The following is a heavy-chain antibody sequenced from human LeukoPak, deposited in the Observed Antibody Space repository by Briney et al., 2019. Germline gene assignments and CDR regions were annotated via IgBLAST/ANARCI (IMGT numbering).Heavy chain of an antibody. CDR3: ASYVSAAGTGHWFDP. Sequence: PSETLSLTCTVSGGSISSYYWSWIRQPPGKGLEWIGYIYYSGSTNYNPSLKSRVTIPVDTSKNQFSLKLSSVTAADTAVYYCASYVSAAGTGHWFDPWGQGTLVTVSS. J-gene: IGHJ5*02. CDR1: GGSISSYY. V-gene: IGHV4-59*01. D-gene: IGHD6-13*01. CDR2: IYYSGST.